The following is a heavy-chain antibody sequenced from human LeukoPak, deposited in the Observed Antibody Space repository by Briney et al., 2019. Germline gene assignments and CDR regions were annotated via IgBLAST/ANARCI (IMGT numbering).Heavy chain of an antibody. CDR2: INHSGST. CDR1: GGSFSGYY. V-gene: IGHV4-34*01. D-gene: IGHD3-22*01. CDR3: ARGSHDSSGYYYFDY. J-gene: IGHJ4*02. Sequence: SETLSLTCAVYGGSFSGYYWSWIRQPPGKGLEWIGEINHSGSTNYNPSLKSRVTISVNTSKNQFSLKLSSVTAADTAVYYCARGSHDSSGYYYFDYWGQGTLVTVSS.